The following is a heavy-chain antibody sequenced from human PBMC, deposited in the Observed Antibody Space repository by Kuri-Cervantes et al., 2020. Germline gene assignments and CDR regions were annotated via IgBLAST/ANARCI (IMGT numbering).Heavy chain of an antibody. J-gene: IGHJ6*02. D-gene: IGHD3-3*01. V-gene: IGHV3-23*01. CDR2: ISGSGGST. Sequence: SCKASGGTFSSYAMSWVRQAPGKGLEWVSAISGSGGSTYYADSVKGRFTISRDNSKNTLYLQMNSLRAEDTAVYYCAKDGLEWLEVSMDVWGQGTTVTVSS. CDR1: GGTFSSYA. CDR3: AKDGLEWLEVSMDV.